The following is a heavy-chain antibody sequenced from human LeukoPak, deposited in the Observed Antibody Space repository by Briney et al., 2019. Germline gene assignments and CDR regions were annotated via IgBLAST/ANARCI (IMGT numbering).Heavy chain of an antibody. CDR1: GFTVSSNY. D-gene: IGHD3-22*01. CDR3: VIDPYYFDRSAYQGI. J-gene: IGHJ4*02. CDR2: IYSGGST. Sequence: PGGSLRLSCAASGFTVSSNYMSWVRQAPGKGLEWVSVIYSGGSTYYADSVKGRFTISRDNSKNTLYLQMSSLRPEDTAIYYCVIDPYYFDRSAYQGIWGQGTLVTVSS. V-gene: IGHV3-53*05.